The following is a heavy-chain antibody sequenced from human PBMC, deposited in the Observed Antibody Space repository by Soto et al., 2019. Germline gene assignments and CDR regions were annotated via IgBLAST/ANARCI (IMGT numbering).Heavy chain of an antibody. CDR2: IYYSGST. Sequence: SETLSLTCTFSCGSIIAYYWSWIRQPPGKGLEWIGYIYYSGSTSYNPSLKSRVTISLDTSKNQFSLKLSSVTAADTAVYYCTRDASRDSSARGWFDPWGPGTLVTVSS. CDR3: TRDASRDSSARGWFDP. CDR1: CGSIIAYY. J-gene: IGHJ5*02. V-gene: IGHV4-59*01. D-gene: IGHD6-13*01.